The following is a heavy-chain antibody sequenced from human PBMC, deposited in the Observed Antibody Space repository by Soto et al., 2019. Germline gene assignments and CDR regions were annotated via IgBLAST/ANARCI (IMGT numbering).Heavy chain of an antibody. CDR1: GFTFSDYY. CDR3: ARDRRGYSGYPYGMDV. J-gene: IGHJ6*02. V-gene: IGHV3-11*06. CDR2: ISSSSSYT. Sequence: QVQLVESGGGLVKPGGSLRLSCAASGFTFSDYYMSWIRQAPGKGLEWVSYISSSSSYTNYADSVKGRFTISRDNAKNSLYLQMNSLRAEDTAVYYCARDRRGYSGYPYGMDVWGQGTTVTVSS. D-gene: IGHD5-12*01.